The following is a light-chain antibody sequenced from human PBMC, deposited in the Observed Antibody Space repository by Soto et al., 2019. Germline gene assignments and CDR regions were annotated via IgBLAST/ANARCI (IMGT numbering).Light chain of an antibody. Sequence: QSVLTQSPSASASPGDSVTLTCTLSSGHSDYAIAWHQQQQEKGPRYLMKVTSDGSHTKGDGIPDRFSGSSSGADRYLTISSLRSDDEADYYCQAGGTGGVFGGGTKLTVL. CDR3: QAGGTGGV. V-gene: IGLV4-69*01. CDR1: SGHSDYA. CDR2: VTSDGSH. J-gene: IGLJ3*02.